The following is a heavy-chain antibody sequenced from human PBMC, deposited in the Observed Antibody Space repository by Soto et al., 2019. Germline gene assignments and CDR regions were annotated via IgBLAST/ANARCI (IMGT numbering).Heavy chain of an antibody. Sequence: PXGSLQLSSAASGFTFSSYAMNWVRQAPGKGLEWISVISNSGHSAYYADSVKGRFTISRDNSKNTLYLQIKSLRAEDTAAYYCAKGGPTFLNWFGPWGQGTLVTVSS. CDR2: ISNSGHSA. CDR3: AKGGPTFLNWFGP. V-gene: IGHV3-23*01. J-gene: IGHJ5*02. CDR1: GFTFSSYA. D-gene: IGHD5-12*01.